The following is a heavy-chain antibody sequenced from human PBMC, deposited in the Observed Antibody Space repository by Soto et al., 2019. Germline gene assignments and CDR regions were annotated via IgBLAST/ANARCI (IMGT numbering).Heavy chain of an antibody. CDR3: AKGPSSGAFRFFFDY. CDR2: ITSGGDT. Sequence: GSLRLSCATSGFTFSGYAMTWVRQAPGKGLNWVSAITSGGDTFFADSVKGRFTISRDHSKNTFYLQMNSPTAEDTAVYYCAKGPSSGAFRFFFDYWGQGTLVTVSS. V-gene: IGHV3-23*01. J-gene: IGHJ4*02. D-gene: IGHD3-22*01. CDR1: GFTFSGYA.